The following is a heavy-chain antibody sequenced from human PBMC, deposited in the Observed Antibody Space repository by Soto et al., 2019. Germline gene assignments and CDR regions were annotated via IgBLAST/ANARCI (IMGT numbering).Heavy chain of an antibody. D-gene: IGHD3-10*01. CDR1: GYTFTGHY. Sequence: QVQMVQSGAQVKPPGASVKVSCKASGYTFTGHYMHWVRQVCGKRLEHLGWLKSDNGGTYYAPKFHGRVTFTRATSTSTAYMELSGLQSDDAAVYFCARDLCPLGSGSACPLYGLDIWGQGTTVVVS. V-gene: IGHV1-2*02. CDR3: ARDLCPLGSGSACPLYGLDI. J-gene: IGHJ6*02. CDR2: LKSDNGGT.